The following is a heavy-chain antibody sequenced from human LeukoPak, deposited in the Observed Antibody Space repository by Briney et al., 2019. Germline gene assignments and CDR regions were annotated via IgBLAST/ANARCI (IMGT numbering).Heavy chain of an antibody. D-gene: IGHD6-13*01. V-gene: IGHV3-23*01. J-gene: IGHJ4*02. Sequence: GGSLRLSCAASGFTFSSFAMNWVRQAPGKGLEWVSTMSGDATSTYYADSVKGRFTISRDNSKNALYLQMNSLRAEDTAVYYCAKRTSGSSWYSSDYWGQGTLVTVSS. CDR1: GFTFSSFA. CDR2: MSGDATST. CDR3: AKRTSGSSWYSSDY.